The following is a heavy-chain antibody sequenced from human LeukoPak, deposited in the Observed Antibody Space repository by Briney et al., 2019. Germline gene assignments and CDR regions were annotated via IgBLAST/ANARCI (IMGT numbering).Heavy chain of an antibody. J-gene: IGHJ6*02. CDR2: INPNSGGT. Sequence: ASVKVSCKASGYTFTGYYMHWVRQAPGQGLEWMGWINPNSGGTNYAQKFQGWVTMTRDTSISTAYMELSRLRSDDTAVYYCAREARQQLVRGYYYYGMDVWGQGTTVTVSS. D-gene: IGHD6-13*01. CDR3: AREARQQLVRGYYYYGMDV. V-gene: IGHV1-2*04. CDR1: GYTFTGYY.